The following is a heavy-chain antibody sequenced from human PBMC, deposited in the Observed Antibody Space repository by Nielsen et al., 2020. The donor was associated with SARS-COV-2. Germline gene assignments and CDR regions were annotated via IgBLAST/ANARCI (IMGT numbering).Heavy chain of an antibody. D-gene: IGHD2-15*01. V-gene: IGHV3-23*01. Sequence: GESLKISCAASGFTFSSYAMSWVRQAPGKGLEWVSAISGSGGSTYYADSVKGRFTISRDNAKNSLYLQMNSLRAEDTAVYYCAGATSCYDYWGQGTLVTVSS. CDR1: GFTFSSYA. J-gene: IGHJ4*02. CDR2: ISGSGGST. CDR3: AGATSCYDY.